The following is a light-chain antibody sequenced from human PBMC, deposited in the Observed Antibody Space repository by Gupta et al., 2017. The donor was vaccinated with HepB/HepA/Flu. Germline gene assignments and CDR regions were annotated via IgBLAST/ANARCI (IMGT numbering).Light chain of an antibody. CDR2: VAS. Sequence: DIQMTQSPSSLSASVGDTVTITCRASQTINSYLNWYQQKPVKAPKLLIYVASSLQSGVPSRFSGSRSGTDFTLTISRLQPEDFTTYYCQQRDSTPYTFGEGTKMEIK. CDR3: QQRDSTPYT. J-gene: IGKJ2*01. CDR1: QTINSY. V-gene: IGKV1-39*01.